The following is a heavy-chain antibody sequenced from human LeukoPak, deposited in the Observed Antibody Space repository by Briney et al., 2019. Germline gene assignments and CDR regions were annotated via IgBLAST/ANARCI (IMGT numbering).Heavy chain of an antibody. D-gene: IGHD2-2*01. V-gene: IGHV3-30*02. CDR1: GFTFSSYG. CDR2: IRYDGSNK. Sequence: GGSLRLSCAASGFTFSSYGMHWVRQAPGKGLEWVAFIRYDGSNKYYTDSVKGRFTISRDNSKNTLYLQMNSLRAEDTAVYYCAKGKCSSTSCYLSYYFDYWGQGTLVTVSS. J-gene: IGHJ4*02. CDR3: AKGKCSSTSCYLSYYFDY.